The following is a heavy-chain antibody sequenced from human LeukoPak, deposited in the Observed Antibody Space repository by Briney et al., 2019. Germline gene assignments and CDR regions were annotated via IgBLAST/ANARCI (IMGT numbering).Heavy chain of an antibody. CDR1: EFTFSSYS. Sequence: GGSLRLSCAASEFTFSSYSMNWVRQAPGKGLEWVSSISSSSEFIYYADSVKGRFTISRDNAKNSLYLQMNSLRAEDATIYYCAKGRTGFSYGYGIDYWGQGTLVTVSS. D-gene: IGHD5-18*01. J-gene: IGHJ4*02. CDR3: AKGRTGFSYGYGIDY. CDR2: ISSSSEFI. V-gene: IGHV3-21*04.